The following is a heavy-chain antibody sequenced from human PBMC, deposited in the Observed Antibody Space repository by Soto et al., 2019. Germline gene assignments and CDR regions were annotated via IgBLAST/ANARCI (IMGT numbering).Heavy chain of an antibody. Sequence: RLSCAASGFTFSSYAMDGVRQAPGKGQEWVAVISYDGSNKYYADSVKGRVTISWDMSTNTAYMELSSLRSEDPAVYYCAAESYYESNGTKGRIDWGQGTLVTVPQ. J-gene: IGHJ4*02. V-gene: IGHV3-30-3*01. CDR3: AAESYYESNGTKGRID. CDR2: ISYDGSNK. CDR1: GFTFSSYA. D-gene: IGHD3-22*01.